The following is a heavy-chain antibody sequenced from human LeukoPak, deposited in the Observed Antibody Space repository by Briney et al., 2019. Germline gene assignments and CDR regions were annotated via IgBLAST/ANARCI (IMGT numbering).Heavy chain of an antibody. D-gene: IGHD1-26*01. CDR3: AGGGQWGYFEY. J-gene: IGHJ4*02. Sequence: ASVTVSCKPSGGTFSIYAISWVRQAPGQGLEWMGGIIPIFGTANYAQKFQGRVTITADESTSTAYMELSSLRSEDTAVYSCAGGGQWGYFEYWGQGTLVTVSS. CDR2: IIPIFGTA. CDR1: GGTFSIYA. V-gene: IGHV1-69*01.